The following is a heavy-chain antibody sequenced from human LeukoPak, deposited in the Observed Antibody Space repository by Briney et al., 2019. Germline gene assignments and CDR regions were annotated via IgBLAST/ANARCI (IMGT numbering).Heavy chain of an antibody. V-gene: IGHV4-39*07. CDR2: IYHSGST. CDR3: ARAGPRDGYNWGDYFDY. Sequence: SQTLSLTCTVSGGSISSGSYYWSWIRQPPGKGLEWIGSIYHSGSTYYNPSLKSRVTISVDTSKNQFSLKLSSVTAADTAVYYCARAGPRDGYNWGDYFDYWGQGTLVTVSS. CDR1: GGSISSGSYY. J-gene: IGHJ4*02. D-gene: IGHD5-24*01.